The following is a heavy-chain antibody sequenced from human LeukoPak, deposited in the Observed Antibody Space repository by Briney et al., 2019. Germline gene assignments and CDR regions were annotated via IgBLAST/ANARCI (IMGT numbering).Heavy chain of an antibody. CDR1: GFTFSGSA. CDR2: IRNKANNYAT. D-gene: IGHD2-15*01. J-gene: IGHJ4*02. CDR3: CILYCSGGSCYHKNY. Sequence: GGSLRLSCAASGFTFSGSALHWVRQASGKGLEWVGRIRNKANNYATSYAASVKGRFTISRDDSKNTAFLQMNSLKIEDTALYYCCILYCSGGSCYHKNYWGQGTLVTVSS. V-gene: IGHV3-73*01.